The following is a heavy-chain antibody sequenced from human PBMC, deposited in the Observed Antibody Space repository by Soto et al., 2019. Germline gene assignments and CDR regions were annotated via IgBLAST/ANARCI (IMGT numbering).Heavy chain of an antibody. J-gene: IGHJ6*02. V-gene: IGHV4-4*07. D-gene: IGHD3-10*01. CDR3: ARDMVRGVIISRYYYGMDV. CDR2: IYTSGST. CDR1: GGSISSYC. Sequence: SETLSLTCTVSGGSISSYCWSWIRQPAGKGLEWIGRIYTSGSTNYNPSLKSRVTMSVDTSKNQFSLKLSSVTAADTAVYYCARDMVRGVIISRYYYGMDVWGQGTTVTVSS.